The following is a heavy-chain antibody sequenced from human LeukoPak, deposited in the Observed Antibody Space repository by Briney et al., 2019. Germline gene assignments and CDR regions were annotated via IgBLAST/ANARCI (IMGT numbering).Heavy chain of an antibody. D-gene: IGHD5-24*01. J-gene: IGHJ4*02. CDR3: ARDRFGWLRPTPVDY. Sequence: TFSSYAMSWVRQPPGKGLEWIGSIYYSGSTYYNPSLKSRVTISVDTSKNQFSLKLSSVTAADTAVYYCARDRFGWLRPTPVDYWGQGTLVTVSS. CDR2: IYYSGST. V-gene: IGHV4-39*07. CDR1: TFSSYA.